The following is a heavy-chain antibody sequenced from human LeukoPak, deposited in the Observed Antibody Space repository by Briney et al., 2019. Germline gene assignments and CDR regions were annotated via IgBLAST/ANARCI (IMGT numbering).Heavy chain of an antibody. CDR3: ARPSNDRGAFDI. CDR1: GGSISSYY. J-gene: IGHJ3*02. V-gene: IGHV4-59*08. D-gene: IGHD3-22*01. CDR2: IYYSGST. Sequence: SETLSLTCTVSGGSISSYYWSWIRQPPGKGPEWIGYIYYSGSTNYNPSLKSRVTISVDTSKNQFSLKLSSVTAADTAVYYCARPSNDRGAFDIWGQGTMVTVSS.